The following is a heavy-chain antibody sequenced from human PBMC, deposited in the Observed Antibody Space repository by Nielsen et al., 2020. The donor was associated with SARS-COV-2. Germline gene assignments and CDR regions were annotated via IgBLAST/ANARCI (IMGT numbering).Heavy chain of an antibody. CDR1: GGPFSGYY. Sequence: SETLSLTCAVYGGPFSGYYWSWIRQPPGKGLEWIGEINHSGSTNYNPSLKSRVTISVDTSKNQFSLKLSSVTAADTAVYYCARGRLERRGPHYYYYYMDVWGKGTTVTVSS. D-gene: IGHD1-1*01. V-gene: IGHV4-34*01. J-gene: IGHJ6*03. CDR2: INHSGST. CDR3: ARGRLERRGPHYYYYYMDV.